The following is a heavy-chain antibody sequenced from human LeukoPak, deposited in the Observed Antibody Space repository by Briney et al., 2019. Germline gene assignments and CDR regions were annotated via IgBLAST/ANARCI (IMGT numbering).Heavy chain of an antibody. Sequence: GGSLRLSCAASGFTVSSNYMSWVRQAPGKGLEWVSVIYSGGSTYNADSVKGRFTISRHNSKNTLYLQMNSLRAEDTAVYYCVSSTAAIFGYWGQGTLVTVSS. CDR1: GFTVSSNY. CDR3: VSSTAAIFGY. CDR2: IYSGGST. V-gene: IGHV3-53*04. J-gene: IGHJ4*02. D-gene: IGHD2-2*01.